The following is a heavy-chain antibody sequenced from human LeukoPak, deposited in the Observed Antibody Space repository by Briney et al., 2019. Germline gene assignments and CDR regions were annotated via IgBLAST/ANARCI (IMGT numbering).Heavy chain of an antibody. CDR2: IYYSGST. D-gene: IGHD5-12*01. Sequence: SETLSLTCTVSGGPISSYYWSWIRQPPGKGLEWIGYIYYSGSTNYNPSLKSRVTISVDTSKNQFSLKLSSVTVADTAVYYCARDGLRLGYYGMDVWGQGTTVTVSS. V-gene: IGHV4-59*01. CDR3: ARDGLRLGYYGMDV. CDR1: GGPISSYY. J-gene: IGHJ6*02.